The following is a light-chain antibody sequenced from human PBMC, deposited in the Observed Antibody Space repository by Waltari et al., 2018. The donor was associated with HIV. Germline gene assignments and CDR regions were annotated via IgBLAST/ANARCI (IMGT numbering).Light chain of an antibody. J-gene: IGLJ2*01. Sequence: SFVLTQPPSVSLAPGKTATITCGANDIGDMSVSWYQWKAGQAPLLAMFGNHDRPSGISEGFSGANSGNTATLTISRVEAGDEADYFCQVWDAKNNHRIFGGGTRLTVL. CDR1: DIGDMS. CDR3: QVWDAKNNHRI. V-gene: IGLV3-21*04. CDR2: GNH.